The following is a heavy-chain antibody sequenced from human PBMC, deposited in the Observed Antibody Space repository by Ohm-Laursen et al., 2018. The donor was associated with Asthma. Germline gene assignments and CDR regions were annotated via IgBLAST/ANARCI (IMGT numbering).Heavy chain of an antibody. CDR3: ARRYYDILTGYFVGWFDP. CDR2: ISAYNGNT. D-gene: IGHD3-9*01. Sequence: ASSVKVSCNASGYTFTSYGISWVRQAPGQGLEWMGWISAYNGNTNYAQKLQGRVTMTTDTSTSTAYMELRSLRSDDTAVYYCARRYYDILTGYFVGWFDPWGQGTLVTVSS. J-gene: IGHJ5*02. CDR1: GYTFTSYG. V-gene: IGHV1-18*04.